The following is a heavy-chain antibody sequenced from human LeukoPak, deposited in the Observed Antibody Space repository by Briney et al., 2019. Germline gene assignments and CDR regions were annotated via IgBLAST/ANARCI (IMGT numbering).Heavy chain of an antibody. D-gene: IGHD4-4*01. CDR1: GFTFSSYG. CDR2: IWYDGSNK. J-gene: IGHJ4*02. Sequence: GGSLRLSCAASGFTFSSYGMHWVRQAPGKGLEWVAVIWYDGSNKYYADSVKGRFTISRDNSKNTLYLQMNSLRAEDTAVYYCARDYSNYNELEYWGQGTLVTVSS. CDR3: ARDYSNYNELEY. V-gene: IGHV3-33*01.